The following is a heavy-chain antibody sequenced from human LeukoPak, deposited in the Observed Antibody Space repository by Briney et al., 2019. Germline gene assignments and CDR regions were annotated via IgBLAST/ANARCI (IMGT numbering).Heavy chain of an antibody. V-gene: IGHV3-48*01. CDR3: ARVYGPLAAAGTYGVSRGDYYYYMDV. CDR2: ISSSSSTI. J-gene: IGHJ6*03. CDR1: GFTFSSYS. Sequence: GGSLRLSCAASGFTFSSYSMNWVRRAPGKGLEWVSYISSSSSTIYYADSVKGRFTISRDNAKNSLYLQMNSLRAEDTAVYYCARVYGPLAAAGTYGVSRGDYYYYMDVWGKGTTVTVSS. D-gene: IGHD6-13*01.